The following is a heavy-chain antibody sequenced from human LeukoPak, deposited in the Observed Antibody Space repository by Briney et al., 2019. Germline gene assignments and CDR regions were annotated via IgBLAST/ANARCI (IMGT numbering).Heavy chain of an antibody. CDR1: GGSISSGGYY. V-gene: IGHV4-31*03. J-gene: IGHJ4*02. CDR2: IYYSGST. D-gene: IGHD3-10*01. CDR3: ARDNYYYGSGSYLFDQ. Sequence: PSETLSLTCTVSGGSISSGGYYWSWLRQHPGKGLEWIGYIYYSGSTYYNPSLKSRVTISVDTSKNQFSLKLSSVTAADTAVYFCARDNYYYGSGSYLFDQWGQGTLVTVSS.